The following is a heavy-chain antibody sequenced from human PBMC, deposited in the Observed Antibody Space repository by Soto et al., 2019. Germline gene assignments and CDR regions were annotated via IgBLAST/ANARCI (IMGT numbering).Heavy chain of an antibody. J-gene: IGHJ6*02. CDR1: GGTFSSYA. CDR3: ARDSAAAAGDYYYCMDV. Sequence: QVQLVQSGAEVKKPGSSVKVSCKASGGTFSSYAISWVRQAPGQGLEWMGGIIPIFGTANYAQKFQGRVTITADESTSPAYMEMSSLRSEDTAVYYCARDSAAAAGDYYYCMDVWGQGTTVTVSS. CDR2: IIPIFGTA. D-gene: IGHD6-13*01. V-gene: IGHV1-69*01.